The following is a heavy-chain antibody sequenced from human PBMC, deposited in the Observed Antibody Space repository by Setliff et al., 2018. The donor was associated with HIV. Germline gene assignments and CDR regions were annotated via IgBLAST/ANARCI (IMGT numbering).Heavy chain of an antibody. D-gene: IGHD3-22*01. CDR1: GFTSNHYA. V-gene: IGHV1-69*10. CDR2: TNPQSDIA. CDR3: VRVGPWYYARSGYLASWDY. Sequence: SVKVSCKASGFTSNHYALSWVRQAPGQRPEWMGGTNPQSDIANYAQRFQGGVTITADHSTTTTYMELTSLRADDTAVYYCVRVGPWYYARSGYLASWDYWGQGTQVTVSS. J-gene: IGHJ4*02.